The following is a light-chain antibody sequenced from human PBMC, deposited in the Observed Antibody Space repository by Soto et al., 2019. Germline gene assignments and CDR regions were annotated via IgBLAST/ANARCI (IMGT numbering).Light chain of an antibody. V-gene: IGKV1-5*03. CDR2: KAS. J-gene: IGKJ5*01. CDR3: QQYNFYPIT. Sequence: DIQMTQSPSTLSASVGDRVTITCRASQSISSWLAWYQQKPGKAPKLLIYKASSLESGVPSRFSGSGSGTEFTHTISSLQPDDSATYYCQQYNFYPITFGQGTRLE. CDR1: QSISSW.